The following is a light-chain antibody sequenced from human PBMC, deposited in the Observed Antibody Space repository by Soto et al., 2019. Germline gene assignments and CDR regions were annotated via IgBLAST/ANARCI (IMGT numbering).Light chain of an antibody. CDR2: ENN. J-gene: IGLJ2*01. CDR1: SSNIGNNY. Sequence: QAVVTQPPSVSAAPGQKVTISCSGSSSNIGNNYVSWYQQLPGTAPKLLIYENNKRPSGIPDRFSGSESGTSATLGITGLQTGDEADYYCGTWDSSLSAVVFGGGTKLTVL. CDR3: GTWDSSLSAVV. V-gene: IGLV1-51*02.